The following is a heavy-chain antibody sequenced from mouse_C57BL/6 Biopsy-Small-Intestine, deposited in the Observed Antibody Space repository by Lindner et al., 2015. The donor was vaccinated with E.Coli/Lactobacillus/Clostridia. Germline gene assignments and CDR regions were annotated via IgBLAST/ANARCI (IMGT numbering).Heavy chain of an antibody. CDR2: MNPKSGNT. J-gene: IGHJ4*01. Sequence: SVKVSCKASGYTFTNYDINWVRQASGQGLEWMGWMNPKSGNTGYAQKFQGRVTMTRDTSISTAYMELSSLTSEDTAVYCCATRGGYFYRSGDLSDWGQGTLVTVSS. V-gene: IGHV1-84*02. CDR1: GYTFTNYD. CDR3: ATRGGYFYRSGDLSD. D-gene: IGHD3-2*02.